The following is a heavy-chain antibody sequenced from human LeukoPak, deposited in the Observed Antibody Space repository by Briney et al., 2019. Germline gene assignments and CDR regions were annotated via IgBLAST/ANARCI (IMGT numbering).Heavy chain of an antibody. CDR3: ARDFFHGHRSGLTRFLLDS. V-gene: IGHV1-18*01. D-gene: IGHD2-15*01. Sequence: ASVKVSCKASDYTFTSYGITWVRQAPGQGLEWMGRISAYNGNTNYAQKFQGRLTMTTDTSTNTAYMELRSLRPDDTAVYYCARDFFHGHRSGLTRFLLDSRGQGSLVTVSS. J-gene: IGHJ4*02. CDR2: ISAYNGNT. CDR1: DYTFTSYG.